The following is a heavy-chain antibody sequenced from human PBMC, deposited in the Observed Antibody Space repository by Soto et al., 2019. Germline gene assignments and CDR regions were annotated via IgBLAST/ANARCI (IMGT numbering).Heavy chain of an antibody. D-gene: IGHD2-15*01. J-gene: IGHJ3*02. CDR1: GGSISSSSYY. CDR3: ARISPDIVVVVAATPNAFDI. CDR2: IYYSGST. Sequence: QLQLQESGPGLVKPSETLSLTCTVSGGSISSSSYYWGWIRQPPGKGLEWIGSIYYSGSTYYNPSLQSRVTVSVDTSKNQFSLKLSSVTAADTAVYYCARISPDIVVVVAATPNAFDIWGQGTMVTVSS. V-gene: IGHV4-39*01.